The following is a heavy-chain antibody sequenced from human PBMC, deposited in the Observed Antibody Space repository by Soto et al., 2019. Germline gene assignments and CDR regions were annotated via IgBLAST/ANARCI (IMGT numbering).Heavy chain of an antibody. CDR1: GLIFSTYA. J-gene: IGHJ3*02. Sequence: GGSRSLSGTAAGLIFSTYAMKWVRQAPGKGLEWVSAISSSGDSAYYAESVRGRFTISRDNYINTLYLQMRSLRPEDTAVYYCAHPRGYGVFDAVDIWGQGTMVTVSS. CDR3: AHPRGYGVFDAVDI. D-gene: IGHD4-17*01. CDR2: ISSSGDSA. V-gene: IGHV3-23*01.